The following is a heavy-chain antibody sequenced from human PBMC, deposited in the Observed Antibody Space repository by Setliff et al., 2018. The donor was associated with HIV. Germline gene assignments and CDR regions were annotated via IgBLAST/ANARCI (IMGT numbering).Heavy chain of an antibody. D-gene: IGHD6-13*01. CDR2: ISPYNGNT. V-gene: IGHV1-18*04. Sequence: ASVKVSCKASGYTFTGYYMHWVRQAPGQGLEWMGWISPYNGNTNYAQKLQGRVTMTTDTSTSTAYMELRSLRSDDTAVYYCATAAARFQHWGQGTLVTVSS. CDR3: ATAAARFQH. CDR1: GYTFTGYY. J-gene: IGHJ1*01.